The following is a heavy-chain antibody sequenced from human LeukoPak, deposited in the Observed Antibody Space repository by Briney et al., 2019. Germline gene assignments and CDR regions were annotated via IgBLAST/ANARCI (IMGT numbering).Heavy chain of an antibody. J-gene: IGHJ3*02. Sequence: ASVKVSCEVSGDTLTELTMHWVRQAPGKGLEWMGGFNPEDGETIYAQKFQGRVTMTEDTSTDTAYLELSSLRSEDTAVYYCATDVWGSAAFDIWGQGTMVTVSS. CDR2: FNPEDGET. D-gene: IGHD7-27*01. V-gene: IGHV1-24*01. CDR3: ATDVWGSAAFDI. CDR1: GDTLTELT.